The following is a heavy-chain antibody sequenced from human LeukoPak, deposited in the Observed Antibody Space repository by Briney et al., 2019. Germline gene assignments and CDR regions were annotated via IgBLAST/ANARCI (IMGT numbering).Heavy chain of an antibody. D-gene: IGHD5-12*01. CDR2: IYYTGST. Sequence: SETLSLTCTVSGDSISSSYWNWIRQPPGKGLEWIGYIYYTGSTNYNPSLRSRVTISVDTSKNQVSLMLSSVTAADTAVYYCSRGRAAAFDVWGQGAMVTVSS. V-gene: IGHV4-59*01. J-gene: IGHJ3*01. CDR1: GDSISSSY. CDR3: SRGRAAAFDV.